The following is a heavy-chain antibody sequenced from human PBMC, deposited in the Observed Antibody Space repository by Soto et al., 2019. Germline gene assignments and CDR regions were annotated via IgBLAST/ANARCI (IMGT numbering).Heavy chain of an antibody. CDR1: GGSISSYY. CDR3: ARTLIEGAAGRANYYYSYMDV. Sequence: SETLSLTCSVSGGSISSYYWSWIRQPPGKGLEWIGYIYYSGSTNYNPSLKSRVTISVDTSKNQFSLKLSSVTAADTAVYYCARTLIEGAAGRANYYYSYMDVWGKGTTVTVSS. J-gene: IGHJ6*03. CDR2: IYYSGST. V-gene: IGHV4-59*01. D-gene: IGHD6-13*01.